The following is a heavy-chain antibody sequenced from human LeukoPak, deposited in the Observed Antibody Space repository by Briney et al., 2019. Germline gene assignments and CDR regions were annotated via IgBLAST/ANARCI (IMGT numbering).Heavy chain of an antibody. D-gene: IGHD6-13*01. CDR2: ISGSGGST. V-gene: IGHV3-23*01. CDR1: GFTFSSYA. CDR3: ANSYSSSWYFGNYFDY. Sequence: GGSLRLSCAASGFTFSSYAMSWVRQAPGKGLEWASAISGSGGSTYYADSVKGRFTISRDNSKNTLYLQMNSLRAEDTAVYYCANSYSSSWYFGNYFDYWGQGTLVTVSS. J-gene: IGHJ4*02.